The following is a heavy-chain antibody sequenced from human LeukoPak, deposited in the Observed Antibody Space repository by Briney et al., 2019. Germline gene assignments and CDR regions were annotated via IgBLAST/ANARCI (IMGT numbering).Heavy chain of an antibody. D-gene: IGHD4-23*01. V-gene: IGHV3-20*04. Sequence: GGSLRLSCAASGFTFSSSEMHWVRQAPGKGLEWVSGINWNGGSTGYADSVKGRFTISRDNAKNSLYLQMNSLRAEDTALYYCARGGPATVGPLRGVVDIWGQGTMVTVSS. CDR2: INWNGGST. CDR1: GFTFSSSE. J-gene: IGHJ3*02. CDR3: ARGGPATVGPLRGVVDI.